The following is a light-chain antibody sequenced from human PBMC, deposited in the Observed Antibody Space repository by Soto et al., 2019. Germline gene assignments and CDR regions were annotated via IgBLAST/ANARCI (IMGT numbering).Light chain of an antibody. CDR2: DAS. CDR3: QQRSNRFT. V-gene: IGKV3D-20*02. Sequence: EIVLTQSPGTLSLSPGERATLSCRASQSVSSSYLAWYQQKPGQPPRLLIYDASNRATGIPARFSGSGSGTDFTLTISSLEPEDFAVYYCQQRSNRFTFGPGTKVDI. J-gene: IGKJ3*01. CDR1: QSVSSSY.